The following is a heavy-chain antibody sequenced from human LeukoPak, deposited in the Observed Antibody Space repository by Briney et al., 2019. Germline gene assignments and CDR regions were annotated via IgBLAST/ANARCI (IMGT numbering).Heavy chain of an antibody. CDR2: FDPEDGET. CDR1: GYTLTELS. CDR3: ATDLVAGLFSSHCEY. J-gene: IGHJ4*02. D-gene: IGHD6-19*01. V-gene: IGHV1-24*01. Sequence: EASVKVSCKVSGYTLTELSMHWVRQAPGKGLEWMGGFDPEDGETIYAQKFQGRVTMTEDTSTDTAYMELSSLRSEDTAVYYCATDLVAGLFSSHCEYWGQGTLATVSS.